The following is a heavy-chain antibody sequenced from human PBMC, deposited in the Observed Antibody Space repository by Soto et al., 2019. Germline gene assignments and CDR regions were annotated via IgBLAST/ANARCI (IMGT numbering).Heavy chain of an antibody. J-gene: IGHJ6*02. Sequence: PGGSLRLSCAASGFTFSSYAMIWVGQAPGKGLEWVSAISGSGGSTYYADSVKGRFTISRDNSKNTPYLQMNSLRAEDTAVYYCASRIYYDYGMDVWGQGTTVTVSS. CDR2: ISGSGGST. CDR1: GFTFSSYA. CDR3: ASRIYYDYGMDV. V-gene: IGHV3-23*01.